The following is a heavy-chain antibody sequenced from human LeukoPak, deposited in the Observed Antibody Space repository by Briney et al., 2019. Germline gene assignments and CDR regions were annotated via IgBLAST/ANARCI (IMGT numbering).Heavy chain of an antibody. J-gene: IGHJ5*02. CDR1: GFTFGRYW. D-gene: IGHD1-26*01. CDR2: INGDGSTT. CDR3: AREDGGGGSYL. V-gene: IGHV3-74*01. Sequence: PGGSLRLFCAASGFTFGRYWMHWVRQAPGKGLVWVSRINGDGSTTSYADSVKGGFTISRDNAKNSLYLQMNSLRAEDTAVYYCAREDGGGGSYLWGQGTLVTVSS.